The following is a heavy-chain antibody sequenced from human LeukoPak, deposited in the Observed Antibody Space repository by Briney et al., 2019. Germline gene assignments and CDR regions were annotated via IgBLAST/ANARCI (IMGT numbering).Heavy chain of an antibody. Sequence: GGSLRLSCAASEFSVSNSYMSWVRQAPGKGLEWVSVMYSGGTTHYADSVKGRFTISRDNSKNTLYLQMNSLRAEDTAVYYCTRVGLGDYFDFWGQGTLVTVSS. CDR1: EFSVSNSY. CDR3: TRVGLGDYFDF. CDR2: MYSGGTT. J-gene: IGHJ4*02. D-gene: IGHD7-27*01. V-gene: IGHV3-53*01.